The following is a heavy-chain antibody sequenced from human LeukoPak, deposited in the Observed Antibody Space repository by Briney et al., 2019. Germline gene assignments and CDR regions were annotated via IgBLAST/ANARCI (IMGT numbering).Heavy chain of an antibody. CDR2: ISYDGSNK. CDR3: AKELPYYYGSGSYPSYYYGMDV. V-gene: IGHV3-30*18. CDR1: GFTFSSYG. Sequence: GGSLRLSCAASGFTFSSYGMHWVRQAPGKGLEWVAVISYDGSNKYYADSVKGRLTISRDNSKNTLYLQMNSLRAEDTAVYYCAKELPYYYGSGSYPSYYYGMDVWGQGTTVTVSS. J-gene: IGHJ6*02. D-gene: IGHD3-10*01.